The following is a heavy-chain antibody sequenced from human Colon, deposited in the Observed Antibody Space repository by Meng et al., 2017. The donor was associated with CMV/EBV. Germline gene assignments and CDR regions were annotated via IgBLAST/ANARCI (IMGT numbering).Heavy chain of an antibody. D-gene: IGHD6-19*01. CDR1: GYTFTSYY. CDR2: INPSGGST. V-gene: IGHV1-46*01. Sequence: ASVKVSCKASGYTFTSYYMHWVRQAPGQGLEWMGIINPSGGSTSYVQKFQGRVTMTRDTPTSTVYMELSSLRSEDTAVYYCARDKVAVAGNGGQNYYYYYGMDVWGQGTTVTVSS. CDR3: ARDKVAVAGNGGQNYYYYYGMDV. J-gene: IGHJ6*02.